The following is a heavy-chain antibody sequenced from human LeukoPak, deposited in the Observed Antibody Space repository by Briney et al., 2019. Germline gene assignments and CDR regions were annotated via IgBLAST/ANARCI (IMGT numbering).Heavy chain of an antibody. Sequence: PSETLSLTCTVSGRSLSSYYWRWLRQPPGKGLGWVGYIYYSGSTNYNPSHKRRVTISVDTSKNQFSLKLSSVPAADTAVYYCARGRVSSSTWYSNYNYYFYMDVWGKGTTVTVSS. J-gene: IGHJ6*03. V-gene: IGHV4-59*01. CDR3: ARGRVSSSTWYSNYNYYFYMDV. CDR2: IYYSGST. CDR1: GRSLSSYY. D-gene: IGHD1-1*01.